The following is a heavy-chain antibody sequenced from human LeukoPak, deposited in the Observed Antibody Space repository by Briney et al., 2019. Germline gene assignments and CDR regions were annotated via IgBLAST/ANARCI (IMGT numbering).Heavy chain of an antibody. V-gene: IGHV3-30*04. CDR1: GFTFSSYA. J-gene: IGHJ3*02. D-gene: IGHD4-11*01. Sequence: PGGSLRLSCAASGFTFSSYAMHWVRQAPGKGLEWVAVISYDGSNKYYADSVKGRFTISRDNSKNTLYLQMNSLRAEDTAVYYCARPLSVTLHDAFDIWGQGTMVTVSS. CDR3: ARPLSVTLHDAFDI. CDR2: ISYDGSNK.